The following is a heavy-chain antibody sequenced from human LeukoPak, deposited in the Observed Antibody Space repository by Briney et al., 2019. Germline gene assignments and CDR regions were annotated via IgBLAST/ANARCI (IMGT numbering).Heavy chain of an antibody. CDR1: GGSISSYY. D-gene: IGHD3-22*01. J-gene: IGHJ4*02. Sequence: PSETLSLTCTVSGGSISSYYWSWIRQPPGKGLEWIGYIYYSGSSNYNHSLKSRVTISVDTSKNQFSLKLSSVTAADTAVYYCARGHYDSSGYWLSYFDYWGQGSLVTVSS. CDR3: ARGHYDSSGYWLSYFDY. CDR2: IYYSGSS. V-gene: IGHV4-59*01.